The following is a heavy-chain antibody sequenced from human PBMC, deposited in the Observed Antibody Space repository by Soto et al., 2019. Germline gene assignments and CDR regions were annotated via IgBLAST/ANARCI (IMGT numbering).Heavy chain of an antibody. D-gene: IGHD3-16*01. CDR3: ARDIITVIGGEIYYYFGMDV. J-gene: IGHJ6*02. Sequence: DTLSLSYTVNGGSFREYYGSWIRQPPGKGLEWIGEINQSGTTHYNPSLKRRVNISIDTSKNQFSLNLTSVTAADTATYFCARDIITVIGGEIYYYFGMDVWGQGTTVTVSS. CDR2: INQSGTT. CDR1: GGSFREYY. V-gene: IGHV4-34*01.